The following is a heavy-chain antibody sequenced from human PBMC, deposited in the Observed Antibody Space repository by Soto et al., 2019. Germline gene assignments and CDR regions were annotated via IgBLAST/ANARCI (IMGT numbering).Heavy chain of an antibody. CDR1: GYTFTSYG. V-gene: IGHV1-18*01. Sequence: ASVKVSCKASGYTFTSYGISWVRQAPGQRLEWMGWISAYNGNTKYAQKLQGRVTITTDTSTSTAYMELSSLRSEDTAVYYCARGSSGWSFDYCGQGTLVTXSS. J-gene: IGHJ4*02. CDR3: ARGSSGWSFDY. CDR2: ISAYNGNT. D-gene: IGHD6-19*01.